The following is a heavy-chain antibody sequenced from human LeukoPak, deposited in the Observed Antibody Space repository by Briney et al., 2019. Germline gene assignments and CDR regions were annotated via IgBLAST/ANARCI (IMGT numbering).Heavy chain of an antibody. CDR3: ARGPLYYDFWSGYFDY. D-gene: IGHD3-3*01. J-gene: IGHJ4*02. Sequence: ASVKVPCKASGYTFTSYAMHWVRQAPGQRLEWMGWINAGNGNTKYSQKFQGRVTITRDTSASTAYMELSSLRSEDTAVYYCARGPLYYDFWSGYFDYWGQGTLVTVSS. CDR2: INAGNGNT. V-gene: IGHV1-3*01. CDR1: GYTFTSYA.